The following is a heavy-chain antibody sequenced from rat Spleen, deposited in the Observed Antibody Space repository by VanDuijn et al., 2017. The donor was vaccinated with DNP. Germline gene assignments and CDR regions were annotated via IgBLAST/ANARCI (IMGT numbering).Heavy chain of an antibody. D-gene: IGHD5-1*01. CDR3: AIQLGVFDY. J-gene: IGHJ2*01. CDR2: INSEGNT. CDR1: GYSITSGFR. V-gene: IGHV3-3*01. Sequence: EVQLQESGPGLVKPSQSLSLTCSVTGYSITSGFRWTWIRKFPGNKLEWMGYINSEGNTDYNPSLKSRVSITRDTSKNQFFLQIDSVTTEDTATYYCAIQLGVFDYWGQGVTVIVSS.